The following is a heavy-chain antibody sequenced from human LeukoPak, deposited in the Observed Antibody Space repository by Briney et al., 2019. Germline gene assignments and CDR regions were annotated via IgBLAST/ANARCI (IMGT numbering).Heavy chain of an antibody. CDR2: ISYDGSNK. D-gene: IGHD5-18*01. CDR1: GFTFSSYA. J-gene: IGHJ4*02. CDR3: ASEGYSYGGQYNDY. V-gene: IGHV3-30*04. Sequence: GRSLRLSCAASGFTFSSYAMHWVRQAPGKGLEWVAVISYDGSNKYYADSVKGRFTISRGNSKNTLYLQMNSLRAEDTAVYYCASEGYSYGGQYNDYWGQGTLVTVSS.